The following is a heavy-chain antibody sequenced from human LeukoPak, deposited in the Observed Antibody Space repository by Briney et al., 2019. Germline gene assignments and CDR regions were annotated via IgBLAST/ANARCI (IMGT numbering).Heavy chain of an antibody. Sequence: GESLKNSCKGSGYSFTSYWIGWVRQMPGKGLEWMGIIYPGDSDTRYSPSFQGQVTISADKSISTAYLQWSSLKASDTAMYYCARRGYSGYDYGAFDIWGQGTMVTVSS. CDR1: GYSFTSYW. CDR3: ARRGYSGYDYGAFDI. J-gene: IGHJ3*02. CDR2: IYPGDSDT. V-gene: IGHV5-51*01. D-gene: IGHD5-12*01.